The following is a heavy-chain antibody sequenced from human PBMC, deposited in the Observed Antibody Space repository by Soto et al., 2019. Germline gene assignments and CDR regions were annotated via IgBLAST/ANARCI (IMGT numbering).Heavy chain of an antibody. CDR2: IYYSGST. Sequence: QLQLQESGPGLVKPSETLSLTCTVSGGSISSSSYYWGWTRQPPGKGLEWIGSIYYSGSTYYNPSLKSRVTISVDTSKNQFSLKLSSVTAADTAVYYCARLRSSSWLDAFDIWGQGTMVTVSS. CDR3: ARLRSSSWLDAFDI. V-gene: IGHV4-39*01. CDR1: GGSISSSSYY. D-gene: IGHD6-13*01. J-gene: IGHJ3*02.